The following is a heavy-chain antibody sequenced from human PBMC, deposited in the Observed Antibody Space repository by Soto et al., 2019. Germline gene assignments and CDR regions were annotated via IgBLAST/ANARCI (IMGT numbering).Heavy chain of an antibody. J-gene: IGHJ6*03. CDR3: ARSGDYTNYYYYYMDV. V-gene: IGHV4-59*08. CDR1: GGSINNYY. D-gene: IGHD4-17*01. CDR2: IYYSGLT. Sequence: SETLSLTCTVSGGSINNYYWSWVRQSPGMGLEWIGYIYYSGLTKYNPSIKSRDTISVGASKNQFSLRLSSVTAADSAVYYCARSGDYTNYYYYYMDVWGKGTTVTVSS.